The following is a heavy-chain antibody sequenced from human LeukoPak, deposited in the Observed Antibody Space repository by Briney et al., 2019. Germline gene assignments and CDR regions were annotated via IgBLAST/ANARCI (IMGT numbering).Heavy chain of an antibody. V-gene: IGHV4-30-2*01. CDR1: GGSISSGGYS. D-gene: IGHD4-17*01. J-gene: IGHJ6*02. CDR2: IYHSGST. Sequence: SETLSLTCAVSGGSISSGGYSWSWIRQPPGKGLEWIGYIYHSGSTYYNPSLKSRVTISVDRSKNQFSLKLSSVTAADTAVYYCARGNTVTGYYGMDVWGQGTTVTVSS. CDR3: ARGNTVTGYYGMDV.